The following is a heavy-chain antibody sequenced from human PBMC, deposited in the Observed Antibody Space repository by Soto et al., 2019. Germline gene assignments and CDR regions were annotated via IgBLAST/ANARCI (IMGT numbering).Heavy chain of an antibody. Sequence: SVKVSCKASGFTFTSSSVQWVRHARGQRLEWIGWIVVGSGNTNYAQKFQERVTITRDMSTSTAYMELSSLRSEDTAVYYCAATYYDFWSGYYGGVDYWGQGTLVTVS. J-gene: IGHJ4*02. CDR2: IVVGSGNT. D-gene: IGHD3-3*01. CDR3: AATYYDFWSGYYGGVDY. CDR1: GFTFTSSS. V-gene: IGHV1-58*01.